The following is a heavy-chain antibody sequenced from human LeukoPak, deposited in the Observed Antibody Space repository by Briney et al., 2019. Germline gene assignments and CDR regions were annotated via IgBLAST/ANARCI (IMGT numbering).Heavy chain of an antibody. J-gene: IGHJ4*02. D-gene: IGHD5-18*01. V-gene: IGHV3-30*03. CDR1: GFTFSSYG. CDR3: ARNGGYNYGYSYFDY. Sequence: PGGSLRLSCAASGFTFSSYGMHWVRQAPGKGLEWVAVISYDGSYKYYADSVKGRFTISRDNSKNTLYLQMNSLRAEDTAVYYCARNGGYNYGYSYFDYWGQGTLVTVSS. CDR2: ISYDGSYK.